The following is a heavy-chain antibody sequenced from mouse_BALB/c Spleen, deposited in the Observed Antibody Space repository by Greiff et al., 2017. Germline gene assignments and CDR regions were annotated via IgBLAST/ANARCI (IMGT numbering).Heavy chain of an antibody. CDR3: ARDGGGHYYGSSPFAY. D-gene: IGHD1-1*01. CDR1: GFTFTDYY. J-gene: IGHJ3*01. Sequence: EVMLVESGGGLVQPGGSLRLSCATSGFTFTDYYMSWVRQPPGKALEWLGFIRNKANGYTTEYSASVKGRFTISRDNSQSILYLQMNTLRAEDSATYYCARDGGGHYYGSSPFAYWGQGTLVTVSA. V-gene: IGHV7-3*02. CDR2: IRNKANGYTT.